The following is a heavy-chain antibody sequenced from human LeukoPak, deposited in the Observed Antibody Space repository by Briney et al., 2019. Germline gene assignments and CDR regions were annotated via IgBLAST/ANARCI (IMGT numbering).Heavy chain of an antibody. V-gene: IGHV4-30-4*01. J-gene: IGHJ4*02. CDR1: GGSISSGAYY. D-gene: IGHD3-22*01. CDR3: ARTLDSSGYYYDS. Sequence: SQTLSLTCTVSGGSISSGAYYWRWIRQPPGKGLEWIGYIYNSGSTYYNPSLKSRVIISIDTSKNQFSLKLSSVTAADTAVYYCARTLDSSGYYYDSWGQGTLVTVSS. CDR2: IYNSGST.